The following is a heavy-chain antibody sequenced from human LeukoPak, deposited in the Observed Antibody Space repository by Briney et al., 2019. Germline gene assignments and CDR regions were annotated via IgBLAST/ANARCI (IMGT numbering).Heavy chain of an antibody. CDR1: GGPISSGSYY. Sequence: SETLSPTCTVSGGPISSGSYYWSWIRQPAGKGLEWIGRIYTSGSTNYNPSLKSRVTISVDTSKNQFSLKLSSVTAADTAVYYCARDALIAAALDYWGQGTLVTVSS. D-gene: IGHD6-13*01. CDR2: IYTSGST. CDR3: ARDALIAAALDY. V-gene: IGHV4-61*02. J-gene: IGHJ4*02.